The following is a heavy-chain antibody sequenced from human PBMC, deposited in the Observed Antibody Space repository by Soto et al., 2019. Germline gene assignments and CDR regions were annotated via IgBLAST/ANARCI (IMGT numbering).Heavy chain of an antibody. V-gene: IGHV3-23*01. CDR3: AREGGAY. J-gene: IGHJ4*02. D-gene: IGHD2-15*01. CDR2: ISGSGDDT. CDR1: GFTFSNFA. Sequence: GGSLRLSCVASGFTFSNFAMAWVRQAPGEGLEWVSAISGSGDDTFYADSMKGRFTISRDTSKNQFSLKLSSVTAADTAVYYCAREGGAYWGQGTLVTVSS.